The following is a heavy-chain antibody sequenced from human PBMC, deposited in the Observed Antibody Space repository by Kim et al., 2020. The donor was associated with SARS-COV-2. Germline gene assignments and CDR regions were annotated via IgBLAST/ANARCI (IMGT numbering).Heavy chain of an antibody. V-gene: IGHV3-23*01. D-gene: IGHD3-10*01. CDR3: AKYYNDWPSHRACFGS. J-gene: IGHJ4*02. Sequence: ESVRGRFTISRDNFKSALFLQMTSLRAEDTAVYYCAKYYNDWPSHRACFGSWGQGTLVTVSS.